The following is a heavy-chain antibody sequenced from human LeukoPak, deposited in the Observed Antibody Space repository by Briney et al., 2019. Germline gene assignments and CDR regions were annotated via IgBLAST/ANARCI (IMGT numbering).Heavy chain of an antibody. CDR1: GYTFTGYY. D-gene: IGHD3-22*01. CDR3: ARDGIYYDSSGYYYGHDALDI. J-gene: IGHJ3*02. CDR2: INPNSGGT. Sequence: ASVKVSCKASGYTFTGYYMHWVRQAPGQGLEWMGWINPNSGGTNYAQKFQGRVTMTRDTSISTAYMELSRLRSDDTAVYYCARDGIYYDSSGYYYGHDALDIWGQGTMVTVSS. V-gene: IGHV1-2*02.